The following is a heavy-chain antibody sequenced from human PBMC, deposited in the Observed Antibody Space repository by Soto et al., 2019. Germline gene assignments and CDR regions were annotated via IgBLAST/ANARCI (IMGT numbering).Heavy chain of an antibody. V-gene: IGHV3-23*01. D-gene: IGHD2-21*02. Sequence: GGSLRLSCAASGFTFSSYAMSWVRQAPGKGLEWVSAISGSGGSTYYADSVKGRFTISRDNSKNTLYLQMNSLRAEDTAVYYCAKDPYCGGDCYPVSIDPWGQGTLVTVSS. CDR1: GFTFSSYA. CDR2: ISGSGGST. CDR3: AKDPYCGGDCYPVSIDP. J-gene: IGHJ5*02.